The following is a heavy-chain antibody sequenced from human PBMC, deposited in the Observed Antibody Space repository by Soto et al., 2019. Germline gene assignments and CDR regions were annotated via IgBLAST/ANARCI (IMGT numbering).Heavy chain of an antibody. V-gene: IGHV5-51*01. CDR2: IYPGDSDT. D-gene: IGHD5-18*01. CDR1: GYSFTSYW. Sequence: GESLKISCKGSGYSFTSYWIGWVRQMPGKGLEWMGIIYPGDSDTRYSPSFQGQVTISADKSISTAYLQWSSLKASDTAMYYCARLGRRTGYSYGYAYYYGMDVWGQGTTVTVSS. CDR3: ARLGRRTGYSYGYAYYYGMDV. J-gene: IGHJ6*02.